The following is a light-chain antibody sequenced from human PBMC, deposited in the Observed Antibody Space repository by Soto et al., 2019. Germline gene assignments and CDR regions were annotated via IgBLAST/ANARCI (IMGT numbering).Light chain of an antibody. CDR2: TDN. J-gene: IGLJ1*01. V-gene: IGLV1-44*01. Sequence: QSVLTQPPSVSGTPGQRVTISCSGSTSNIGGNTVNWYQHLPGTAPKVLIYTDNQRPSGVPDRFSGSKSGTSASLAISGLQSEDEADYYCVTWDERRNSRVFGTGTKLTVL. CDR1: TSNIGGNT. CDR3: VTWDERRNSRV.